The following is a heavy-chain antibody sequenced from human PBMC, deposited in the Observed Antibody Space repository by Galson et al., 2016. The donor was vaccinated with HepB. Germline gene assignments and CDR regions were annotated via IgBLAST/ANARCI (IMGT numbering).Heavy chain of an antibody. CDR3: AREGPKGGALGFDY. CDR1: GFTFSSYA. D-gene: IGHD1-26*01. CDR2: ISGAGGST. V-gene: IGHV3-23*01. J-gene: IGHJ4*02. Sequence: SLRLSCAASGFTFSSYAMSWVRQAPGKGLEWVSGISGAGGSTSYADSVKGRFTISRDKSKNTLYLQMNSLRAEDTAVYFCAREGPKGGALGFDYWGQGTLVTVSS.